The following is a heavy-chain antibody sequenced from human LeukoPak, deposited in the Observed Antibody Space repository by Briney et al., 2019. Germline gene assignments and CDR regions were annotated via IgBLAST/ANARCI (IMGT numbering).Heavy chain of an antibody. V-gene: IGHV3-7*04. Sequence: GGSLRLSCAASGFTFTSFYMSWVRQAPGKGLEWVANIKPDGSETYYVGSLKGRFTISRDNAENSLYLQMNSLRADDTAVYHCARDLDYWGQGTLVTVSS. CDR3: ARDLDY. J-gene: IGHJ4*02. CDR1: GFTFTSFY. CDR2: IKPDGSET.